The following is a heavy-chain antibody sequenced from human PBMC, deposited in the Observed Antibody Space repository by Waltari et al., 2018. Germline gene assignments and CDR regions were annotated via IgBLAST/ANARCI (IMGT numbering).Heavy chain of an antibody. CDR2: ISSSSSYI. D-gene: IGHD6-13*01. V-gene: IGHV3-21*01. Sequence: EVQLVESGGGLVKPGGSLRLSCAASGFTFSSYSMNWFGQAPGKGLEWVSSISSSSSYIYYADSVKGRFTISRDNAKNSLYLQMNSLRAEDTAVYYCARDPYSSSPGVGDYWGQGTLVTVSS. CDR3: ARDPYSSSPGVGDY. CDR1: GFTFSSYS. J-gene: IGHJ4*02.